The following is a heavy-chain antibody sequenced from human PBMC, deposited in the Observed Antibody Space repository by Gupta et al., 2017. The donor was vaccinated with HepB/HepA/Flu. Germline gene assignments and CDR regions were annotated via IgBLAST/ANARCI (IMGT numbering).Heavy chain of an antibody. Sequence: QVQLQESGPGLVKPSETLSLTCTVSGGSISSYYWSWIRQPPGKGLEWIGYIYYSGSTNYNPSLKSRVTISVDTSKNQFSLKLSSVTAADTAVYYCARAVAYGDFTGFGYWGQGTLVTVSS. CDR3: ARAVAYGDFTGFGY. CDR1: GGSISSYY. CDR2: IYYSGST. V-gene: IGHV4-59*01. J-gene: IGHJ4*02. D-gene: IGHD4-17*01.